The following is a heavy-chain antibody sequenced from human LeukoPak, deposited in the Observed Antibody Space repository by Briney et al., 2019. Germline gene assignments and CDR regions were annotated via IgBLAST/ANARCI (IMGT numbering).Heavy chain of an antibody. CDR3: AGREYYYDSSGYYSDY. V-gene: IGHV3-11*01. J-gene: IGHJ4*02. D-gene: IGHD3-22*01. CDR1: GFTFSDYY. Sequence: PGGSLGLSCAASGFTFSDYYMSWIRQAPGKGLEWVSYISSSGSTIYYADSVKGRFTISRDNAKNSLYLQMNSLRAEDTAVYYCAGREYYYDSSGYYSDYWGQGTLVTVSS. CDR2: ISSSGSTI.